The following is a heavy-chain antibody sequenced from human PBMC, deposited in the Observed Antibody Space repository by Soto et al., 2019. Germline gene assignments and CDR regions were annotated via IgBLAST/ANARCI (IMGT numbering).Heavy chain of an antibody. CDR1: GFTFSSYW. CDR2: IDSDGSST. Sequence: EVQLVESGGGLVQPGGSLRLSCAASGFTFSSYWMHWVRQAPGKGLVWVSRIDSDGSSTTYADSVKGRFTISRDNAKNTLYLQMNSLRAEDTAVYYCARYSRSSAGYYFGMDVWGPGPTVTVSS. CDR3: ARYSRSSAGYYFGMDV. D-gene: IGHD6-6*01. J-gene: IGHJ6*02. V-gene: IGHV3-74*01.